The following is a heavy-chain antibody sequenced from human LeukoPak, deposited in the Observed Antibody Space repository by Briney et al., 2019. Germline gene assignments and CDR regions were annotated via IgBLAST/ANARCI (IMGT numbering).Heavy chain of an antibody. J-gene: IGHJ5*02. CDR2: IYYSGST. CDR3: ARDLAAAGTIDP. V-gene: IGHV4-39*07. CDR1: GGSISSSSYY. D-gene: IGHD6-13*01. Sequence: SETLSLTCTVSGGSISSSSYYWGWIRQPPGKGLEWIGSIYYSGSTYYNPSLKSRVTISVDTSKNQFSLKLSSVTAADTAVYYCARDLAAAGTIDPWGQGTLVTVSS.